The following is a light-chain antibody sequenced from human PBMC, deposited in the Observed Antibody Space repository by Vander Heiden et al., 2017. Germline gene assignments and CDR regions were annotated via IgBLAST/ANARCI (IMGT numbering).Light chain of an antibody. CDR2: WAS. CDR1: QSVLYSSNNKNY. Sequence: DFVMTQSPDSLAVSLGERATINCKSSQSVLYSSNNKNYLAWYQQKLGQPPKLLIYWASTRESGVPDRFSGSGSGTDFTLSISSLQAEDVAVYYCQQDDSTPFTFGHGTKVDIK. J-gene: IGKJ3*01. CDR3: QQDDSTPFT. V-gene: IGKV4-1*01.